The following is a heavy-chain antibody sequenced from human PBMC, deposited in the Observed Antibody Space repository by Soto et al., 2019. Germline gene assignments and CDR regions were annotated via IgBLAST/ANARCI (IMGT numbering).Heavy chain of an antibody. Sequence: QVQLVQSGAEVKKPGSSVKVSCKASVGTFSSYAISWVRQAPGQGLEWMGGIIPIFGTANYAQKFQGRVTITADESKSPAYMELSSLRSEDTAVYYCARSSRGGMVRIFDIWGQGTMVTVSS. V-gene: IGHV1-69*12. CDR3: ARSSRGGMVRIFDI. J-gene: IGHJ3*02. CDR2: IIPIFGTA. CDR1: VGTFSSYA. D-gene: IGHD3-10*01.